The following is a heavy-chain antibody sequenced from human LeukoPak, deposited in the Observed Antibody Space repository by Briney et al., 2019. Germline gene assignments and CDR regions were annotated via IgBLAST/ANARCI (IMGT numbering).Heavy chain of an antibody. CDR1: GFTFSSFS. J-gene: IGHJ4*02. D-gene: IGHD3-22*01. CDR2: ISGGSSTI. CDR3: ARSLLLGTSVDY. Sequence: GGSLRLSCAASGFTFSSFSMNWVRQAPGKGLEWVSYISGGSSTIYYADSVKGRFTISRDNAKNSLYLQMNSLRDEDTAVYYCARSLLLGTSVDYWGQGTLVTVSS. V-gene: IGHV3-48*02.